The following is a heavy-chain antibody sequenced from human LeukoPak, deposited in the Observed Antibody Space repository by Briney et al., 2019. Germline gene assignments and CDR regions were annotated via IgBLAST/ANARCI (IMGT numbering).Heavy chain of an antibody. Sequence: SVKVSCKASGGTFSSYAISWVRQAPGQGLEWMGRIIPILGVANYAQKFQGRVTITADKSTSTAYMELSRLRSEDTAVYYCARGTLDIVATGDWFDPWGQGTLVTVSS. V-gene: IGHV1-69*04. CDR2: IIPILGVA. CDR3: ARGTLDIVATGDWFDP. CDR1: GGTFSSYA. D-gene: IGHD5-12*01. J-gene: IGHJ5*02.